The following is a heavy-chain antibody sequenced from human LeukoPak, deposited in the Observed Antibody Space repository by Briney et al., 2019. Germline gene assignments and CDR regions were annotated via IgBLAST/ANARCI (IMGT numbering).Heavy chain of an antibody. D-gene: IGHD6-19*01. CDR1: GGSFSGYY. Sequence: SETLSLTCAVYGGSFSGYYWSWIRQAPGKGLEWIGEINHSGSTNYNPSLKSRVTISVDTSKNQFSLKLISVTAADTAVYYCASRIVSGWYNYWGQGTLVTVSS. V-gene: IGHV4-34*01. CDR3: ASRIVSGWYNY. J-gene: IGHJ4*02. CDR2: INHSGST.